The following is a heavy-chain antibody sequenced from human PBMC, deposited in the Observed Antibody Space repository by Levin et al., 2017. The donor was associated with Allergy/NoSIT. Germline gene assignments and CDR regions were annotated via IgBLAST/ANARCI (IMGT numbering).Heavy chain of an antibody. Sequence: ASVKVSCKASGYTFTGYYMHWVRQAPGQGLEWMGWINPNSGGTNYAQKFQGRVTMTRDTSISTAYMELSRLRSDDTAVYYCARGVLLWFGESIDYWGQGTLVTVSS. CDR3: ARGVLLWFGESIDY. CDR2: INPNSGGT. CDR1: GYTFTGYY. D-gene: IGHD3-10*01. J-gene: IGHJ4*02. V-gene: IGHV1-2*02.